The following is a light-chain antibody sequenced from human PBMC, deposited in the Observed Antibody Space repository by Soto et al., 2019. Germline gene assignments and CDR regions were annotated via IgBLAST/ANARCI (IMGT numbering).Light chain of an antibody. CDR2: AAS. Sequence: DIQMTQSPSSLSASVGDRVTITCRASQDIRNDLDWYQQKPGKAPKRLIYAASSLQSGVPSRFSGSGSGTEFPLTIRRLQPGDFATYSCLQHNSYPRTFGQGTNVEIK. V-gene: IGKV1-17*01. CDR3: LQHNSYPRT. CDR1: QDIRND. J-gene: IGKJ1*01.